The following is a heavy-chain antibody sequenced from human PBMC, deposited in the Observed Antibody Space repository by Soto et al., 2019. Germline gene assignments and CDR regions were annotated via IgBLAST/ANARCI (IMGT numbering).Heavy chain of an antibody. CDR3: ARVGYDFWSGYYTGYNWFDP. J-gene: IGHJ5*02. CDR2: IFSNDEK. CDR1: GFSLSNARMG. V-gene: IGHV2-26*01. Sequence: SGPTLVNPTATLTLTCTVSGFSLSNARMGVSWIRQPPGKALEWLAHIFSNDEKSYSTSLKSRLTISKDTSKSQVVLTMTNMDPVDTATYYCARVGYDFWSGYYTGYNWFDPWGQGTLVTVSS. D-gene: IGHD3-3*01.